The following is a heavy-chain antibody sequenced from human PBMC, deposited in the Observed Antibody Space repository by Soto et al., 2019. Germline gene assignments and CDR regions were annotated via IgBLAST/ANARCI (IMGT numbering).Heavy chain of an antibody. J-gene: IGHJ4*02. V-gene: IGHV4-61*01. CDR1: GGSVSSGSYY. D-gene: IGHD5-12*01. CDR2: IYSRGST. CDR3: ARDGDGYNY. Sequence: QVQLQESGPGLVKPSETLSLTCTVSGGSVSSGSYYWSWIRQPPGKGLEWIGYIYSRGSTSYNPSLQSRVTISVDTSKNQFSLKLSSVTAADTAVYYCARDGDGYNYWGQGTLVTVSS.